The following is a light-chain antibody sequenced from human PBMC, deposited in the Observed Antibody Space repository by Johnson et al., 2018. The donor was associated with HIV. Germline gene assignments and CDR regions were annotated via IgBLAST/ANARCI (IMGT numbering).Light chain of an antibody. J-gene: IGLJ1*01. CDR2: DNN. CDR1: NSNIGNNF. CDR3: GIWASSLSAYV. V-gene: IGLV1-51*01. Sequence: QSVLTQPPSVSAAPGQKVTISCSGSNSNIGNNFVSWYQQFPGTAPRLLIYDNNKRPSGIPDRFSGSKSGTSATLGITGLKTGDEADYYCGIWASSLSAYVFGTGTKVTVL.